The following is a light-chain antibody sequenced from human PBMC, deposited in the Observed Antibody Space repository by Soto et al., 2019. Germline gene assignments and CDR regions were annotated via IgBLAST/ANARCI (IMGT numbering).Light chain of an antibody. CDR3: SSYTSSRTLV. CDR2: EVS. V-gene: IGLV2-14*01. J-gene: IGLJ1*01. CDR1: SSDIGDYNY. Sequence: QSVLTQPASVSGSPGQSITISCTGTSSDIGDYNYVSWYQQHPGKAPKLMIYEVSDRPSGDSNRFSGSKSGNTASLTISGLQAEDEADYYCSSYTSSRTLVFGTGTKLTVL.